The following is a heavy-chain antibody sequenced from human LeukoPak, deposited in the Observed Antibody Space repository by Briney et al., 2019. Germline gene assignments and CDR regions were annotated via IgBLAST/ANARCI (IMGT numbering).Heavy chain of an antibody. V-gene: IGHV4-30-4*08. CDR3: ARGDFDQPYFDY. J-gene: IGHJ4*02. Sequence: SQTLSLTCTVSGGSISSGDYYWSWIRQPPGKGLEWIGYIYYSGSTYYNPSLKSRVTISVDTSKNQFSLRLSSVTAADTAVYYCARGDFDQPYFDYWGQGTLVTVSS. CDR2: IYYSGST. D-gene: IGHD3-9*01. CDR1: GGSISSGDYY.